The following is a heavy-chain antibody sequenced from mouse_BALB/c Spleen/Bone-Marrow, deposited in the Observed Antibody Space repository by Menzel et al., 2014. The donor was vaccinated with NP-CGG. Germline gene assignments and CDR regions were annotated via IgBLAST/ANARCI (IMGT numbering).Heavy chain of an antibody. J-gene: IGHJ3*01. CDR2: ISYDGSN. CDR1: GYSITSGYY. D-gene: IGHD2-14*01. V-gene: IGHV3-6*02. Sequence: VQLQQSGPGLVKPSQSLSLTCSVTGYSITSGYYWNWIRQFPGNKLEWMGYISYDGSNNYNPSLKNRISITRDTSKNQFFLKLNSVTTEDTATYYCAGYDEAWFAYWGQGTLAAVSA. CDR3: AGYDEAWFAY.